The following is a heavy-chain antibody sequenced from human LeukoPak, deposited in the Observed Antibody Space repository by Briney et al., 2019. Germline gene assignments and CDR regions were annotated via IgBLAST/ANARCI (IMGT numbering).Heavy chain of an antibody. V-gene: IGHV3-9*01. J-gene: IGHJ4*02. Sequence: GGSLRLSCAASGFTFDDYAMHWVRQAPGKGLEWVSGISWNSGSIGYAVSVKGRFTISRDNAKNSLYLQMNSLRAEDTALYYCAKGLYSSSWELDYWGQGTLVTVSS. CDR1: GFTFDDYA. CDR2: ISWNSGSI. D-gene: IGHD6-13*01. CDR3: AKGLYSSSWELDY.